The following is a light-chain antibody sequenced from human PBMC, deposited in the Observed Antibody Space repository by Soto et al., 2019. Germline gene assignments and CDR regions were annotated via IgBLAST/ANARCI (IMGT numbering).Light chain of an antibody. CDR3: NSYTSSSTYV. J-gene: IGLJ1*01. CDR1: RSDVGSNNR. CDR2: EVS. Sequence: QSVLTQPPSVSGSPGQSVTISCTGTRSDVGSNNRVSWYQQPPGTAPKLMIYEVSNRPSGVPDRFSGSKSGNTASLTISGLQAEDEADYYCNSYTSSSTYVFGTGTKLTVL. V-gene: IGLV2-18*02.